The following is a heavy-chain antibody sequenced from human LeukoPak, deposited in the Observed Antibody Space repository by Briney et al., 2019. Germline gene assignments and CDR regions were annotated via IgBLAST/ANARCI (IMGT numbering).Heavy chain of an antibody. J-gene: IGHJ4*02. CDR3: ARDKGSYDSSGYYSGVY. D-gene: IGHD3-22*01. CDR1: GDSISSGGYY. Sequence: SETLSLTCTVSGDSISSGGYYWSWIRQHPGKGLEWIGYIYYSGSTYYNPSLKSRVTISVDTSKNQFSLKLSSVTAADTAVYYCARDKGSYDSSGYYSGVYWGQGTLVTVSS. V-gene: IGHV4-31*03. CDR2: IYYSGST.